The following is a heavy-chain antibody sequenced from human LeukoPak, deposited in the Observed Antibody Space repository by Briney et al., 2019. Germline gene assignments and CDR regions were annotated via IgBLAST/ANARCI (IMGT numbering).Heavy chain of an antibody. CDR1: GGSISSGSYY. CDR2: IYYSGST. D-gene: IGHD6-13*01. J-gene: IGHJ5*02. Sequence: SQTLSLTCTVSGGSISSGSYYWSWIRQPAGKGLEWIGSIYYSGSTYYNPSLKSRVTISVDTSKNQFSLKLSSVTAADTAVYYCARVKYRSSWYEGDWFDPWGQGTLVTVSS. CDR3: ARVKYRSSWYEGDWFDP. V-gene: IGHV4-39*07.